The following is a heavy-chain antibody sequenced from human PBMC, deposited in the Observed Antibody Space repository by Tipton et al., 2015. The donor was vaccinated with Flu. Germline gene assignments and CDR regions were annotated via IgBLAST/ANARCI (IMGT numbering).Heavy chain of an antibody. CDR3: AREYNYGLDY. V-gene: IGHV3-7*01. Sequence: SLRLSCVVSRFSFSDYWMSWVRQAPGKGLGWVANIKQDGSERYSVDSVKGRFTISRDNAEKSLFLQMNSLRAEDTAVYYCAREYNYGLDYWGQGTLVTVSS. CDR1: RFSFSDYW. D-gene: IGHD5-18*01. J-gene: IGHJ4*02. CDR2: IKQDGSER.